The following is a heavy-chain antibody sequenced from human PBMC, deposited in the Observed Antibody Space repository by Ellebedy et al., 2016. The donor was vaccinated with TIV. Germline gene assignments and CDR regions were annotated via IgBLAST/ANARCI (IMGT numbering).Heavy chain of an antibody. CDR1: GGSISSSSYY. CDR2: IYYSGRT. CDR3: ARFVRATKAFDI. Sequence: MPSETLSLTCTVSGGSISSSSYYWGWIRLPPGKGLEWIGNIYYSGRTYYNTSIQSRVTISVDPSKNQFSLWLNSVTAADTAVYYCARFVRATKAFDIWGQGTMVTVSS. V-gene: IGHV4-39*07. J-gene: IGHJ3*02. D-gene: IGHD5-12*01.